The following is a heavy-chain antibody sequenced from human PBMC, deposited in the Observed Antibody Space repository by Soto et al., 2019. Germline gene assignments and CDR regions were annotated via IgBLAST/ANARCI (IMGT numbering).Heavy chain of an antibody. J-gene: IGHJ5*02. D-gene: IGHD1-20*01. V-gene: IGHV1-18*01. Sequence: QVQLVQSGVEVKKPGASVKVSCKASGYTFSSYGISWVRQAPGQGLEWMGWISAHNGNTNYAQKFQGRVTMTTDPSPSTAYMELRSLRSDDTAVYYWAGGGITGMGWFDPWGLGTLVTVSS. CDR3: AGGGITGMGWFDP. CDR1: GYTFSSYG. CDR2: ISAHNGNT.